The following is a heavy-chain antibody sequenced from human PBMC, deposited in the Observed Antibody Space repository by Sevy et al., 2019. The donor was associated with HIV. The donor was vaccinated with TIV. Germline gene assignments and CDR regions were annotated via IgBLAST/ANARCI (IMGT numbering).Heavy chain of an antibody. V-gene: IGHV3-11*01. CDR3: ARDLHRGLSGSTSGY. D-gene: IGHD3-3*01. J-gene: IGHJ4*02. Sequence: GGSLRLSAASGFTFSDYYMSWIRQAPGKGLEWVSYISSSGSNIYYADSVKGRFTVSRDNAKNSMYLQMNSLRAEDTALYYCARDLHRGLSGSTSGYWGQGTLVTVSS. CDR1: GFTFSDYY. CDR2: ISSSGSNI.